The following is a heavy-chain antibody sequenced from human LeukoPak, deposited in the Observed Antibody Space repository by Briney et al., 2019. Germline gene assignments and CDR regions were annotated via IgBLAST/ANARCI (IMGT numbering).Heavy chain of an antibody. D-gene: IGHD3-22*01. CDR1: GFTFSSYA. J-gene: IGHJ3*02. V-gene: IGHV3-23*01. CDR2: ISGSGGST. Sequence: QTGGSLRPSCAASGFTFSSYAMSWVRQAPGKGLEWVSAISGSGGSTYYADSVKGRFTISRDNSKNTLHLQMNSLRAEDTAVYYCAKYYYDSSGYDIDAFDIWGQGTMVTVSS. CDR3: AKYYYDSSGYDIDAFDI.